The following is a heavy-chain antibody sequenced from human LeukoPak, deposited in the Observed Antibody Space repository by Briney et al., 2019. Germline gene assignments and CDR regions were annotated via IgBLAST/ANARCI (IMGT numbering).Heavy chain of an antibody. CDR3: ARESGAARIAQLLNY. CDR2: IQYDGSER. J-gene: IGHJ4*02. CDR1: GFVFRTSC. D-gene: IGHD3-10*01. V-gene: IGHV3-30*02. Sequence: PGGSLRLSCAVSGFVFRTSCMHWVRQAPGKGLEWVAFIQYDGSERYYADSVKGRFTISRDNSKNTLYLQVNSLRAEDTAVFYCARESGAARIAQLLNYWGQGTLVTVSS.